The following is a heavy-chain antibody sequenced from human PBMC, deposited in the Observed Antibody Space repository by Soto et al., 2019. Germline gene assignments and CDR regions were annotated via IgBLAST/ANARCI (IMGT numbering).Heavy chain of an antibody. CDR3: ARDNIVLVPAAMPGGWXDP. CDR2: IYHSGST. CDR1: GGSISSSNW. J-gene: IGHJ5*02. Sequence: PSETLSLTCAVSGGSISSSNWWSWVRQPPGKGLEWIGEIYHSGSTNYNPSLKSRVTISVDKSKNQFSLKLSSVTAADTAVYYCARDNIVLVPAAMPGGWXDPWGQGTLVTVS. D-gene: IGHD2-2*01. V-gene: IGHV4-4*02.